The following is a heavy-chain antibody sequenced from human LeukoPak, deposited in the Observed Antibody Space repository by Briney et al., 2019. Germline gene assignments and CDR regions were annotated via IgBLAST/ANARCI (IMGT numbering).Heavy chain of an antibody. V-gene: IGHV3-30*02. CDR2: IRNDGSSE. CDR3: ARDTSDGGDCSFDY. Sequence: GGSLRLSCAASGFTFSDYGIHWVRQAPGKGLEWVTFIRNDGSSENYADSVKGRFTISRDNSKNTLSLQMNSLRGEDTAVYYCARDTSDGGDCSFDYWGQGTLVAVSS. D-gene: IGHD2-21*02. CDR1: GFTFSDYG. J-gene: IGHJ4*02.